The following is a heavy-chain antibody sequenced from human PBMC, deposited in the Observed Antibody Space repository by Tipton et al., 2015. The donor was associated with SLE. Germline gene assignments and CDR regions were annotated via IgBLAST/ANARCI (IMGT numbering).Heavy chain of an antibody. Sequence: TLSLTCTVSGGSISSYYWSWIRQPPGKGLEWIGYIYYSGSTNYNPSLKSRVTISVDTSKNQFSLKLSSVTAADTAVYYCARKAEGYYGSGSSVSDAFDIWGQGTMVTVSS. CDR2: IYYSGST. V-gene: IGHV4-59*01. D-gene: IGHD3-10*01. J-gene: IGHJ3*02. CDR3: ARKAEGYYGSGSSVSDAFDI. CDR1: GGSISSYY.